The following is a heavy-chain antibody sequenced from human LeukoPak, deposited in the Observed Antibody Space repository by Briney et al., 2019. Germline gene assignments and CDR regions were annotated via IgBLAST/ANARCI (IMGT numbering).Heavy chain of an antibody. CDR2: INHSGST. D-gene: IGHD5-18*01. CDR1: GGSFSGYY. J-gene: IGHJ6*03. CDR3: ARGQADTAMYYYYYYMDV. Sequence: SETLSLTCAVYGGSFSGYYWSWIRQPPGKGLEWIGEINHSGSTNYNPSLKSRVTISVDTSKNQFSLKLSSVTAADTAVYYCARGQADTAMYYYYYYMDVWGKGTTVTVSS. V-gene: IGHV4-34*01.